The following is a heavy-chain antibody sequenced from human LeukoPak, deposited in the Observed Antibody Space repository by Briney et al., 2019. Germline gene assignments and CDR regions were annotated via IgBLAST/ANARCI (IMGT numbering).Heavy chain of an antibody. CDR1: GGSFSGYY. CDR3: ARGQHTAFDY. Sequence: SETLSLTCAVYGGSFSGYYWSWIRQPPGKGLEWIGEINHSGSTNYNPSLKSRVTISVDTSKNQFSLKLSSVTAADTAVYYCARGQHTAFDYWGQGNLVTVSS. J-gene: IGHJ4*02. CDR2: INHSGST. D-gene: IGHD2-21*02. V-gene: IGHV4-34*01.